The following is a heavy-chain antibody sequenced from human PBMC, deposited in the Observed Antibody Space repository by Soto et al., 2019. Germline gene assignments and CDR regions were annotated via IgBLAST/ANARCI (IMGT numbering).Heavy chain of an antibody. V-gene: IGHV4-4*02. CDR2: IYRTEST. CDR1: GGSFTSNNW. J-gene: IGHJ4*02. Sequence: QVQLQESGPGLVKPSGTLSLTCAVSGGSFTSNNWWTWVRQPPGQGLEWIGEIYRTESTNYNPSLKSRVTISLNNTENQYSLKVTSLTAEDTAVYYCASRDPGTSVDYWVQGTLVTVCS. D-gene: IGHD1-7*01. CDR3: ASRDPGTSVDY.